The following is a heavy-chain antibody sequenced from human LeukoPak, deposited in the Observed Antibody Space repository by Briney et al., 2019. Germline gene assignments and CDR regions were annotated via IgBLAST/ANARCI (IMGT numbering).Heavy chain of an antibody. CDR3: AKLKRVGIAPFDD. CDR2: ISGSGNKT. CDR1: GFTFSHFA. V-gene: IGHV3-23*01. D-gene: IGHD3-10*01. J-gene: IGHJ4*02. Sequence: GGSLRLSCAASGFTFSHFAMSWVRQDPGKGLHWVSTISGSGNKTYDADSVKGRFTISRDNSKNTLYLQMTGLRAEDTAVYYCAKLKRVGIAPFDDWGQGILVTVSS.